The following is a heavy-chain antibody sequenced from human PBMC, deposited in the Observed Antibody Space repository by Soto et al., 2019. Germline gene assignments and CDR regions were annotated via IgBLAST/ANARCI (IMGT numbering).Heavy chain of an antibody. CDR1: GYTFTSYW. CDR3: ARHVANGMDV. Sequence: XESLKVSWKCSGYTFTSYWIGLVRQMPGKGLEWMGIIYPDDSDTRYSPSFQGQVTISADKSISTAYLQWSSLKASDTAIYYCARHVANGMDVWGRGTTVTVSS. CDR2: IYPDDSDT. V-gene: IGHV5-51*01. J-gene: IGHJ6*02.